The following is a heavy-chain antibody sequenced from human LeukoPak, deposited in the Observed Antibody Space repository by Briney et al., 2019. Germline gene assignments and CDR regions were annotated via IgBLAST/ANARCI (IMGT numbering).Heavy chain of an antibody. Sequence: SETLSLTCTVSRGSISSYYWSWIRQPPGKGLEWIGYIYYSGSTNYNPSLKSRVTISVDTSKNQFSLKLSSVTAADTAVYYCARTWGIVYYFDYWGQGTLVTVSS. D-gene: IGHD3-16*01. CDR1: RGSISSYY. V-gene: IGHV4-59*01. J-gene: IGHJ4*02. CDR3: ARTWGIVYYFDY. CDR2: IYYSGST.